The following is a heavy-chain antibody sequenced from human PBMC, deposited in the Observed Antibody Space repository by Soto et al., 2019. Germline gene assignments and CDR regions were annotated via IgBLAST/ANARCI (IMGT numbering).Heavy chain of an antibody. Sequence: PSETLSLTCTVSGGSISTDHYHWTWIRQAPGKGLEWIGYIHYSGSIQFNPSLQSRVSMSVDTSKNLFSLRLSSVTAADTAVYFCARDNDYGAYVNAFDIWDQGKMVTVAS. CDR3: ARDNDYGAYVNAFDI. J-gene: IGHJ3*02. D-gene: IGHD4-17*01. CDR1: GGSISTDHYH. V-gene: IGHV4-30-4*01. CDR2: IHYSGSI.